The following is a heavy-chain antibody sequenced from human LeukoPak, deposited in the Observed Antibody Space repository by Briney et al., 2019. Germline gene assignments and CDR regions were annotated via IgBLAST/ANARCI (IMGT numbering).Heavy chain of an antibody. Sequence: ASVKVSCKASGYTFTGYYMHWVRQSPGQGLEWMGWTNPNSGGTNYAQKFQGRVAMTRDTSISTAYMELSRLRSDDTAVYYCARGSNDILTGSITQRGAFDIWGQGTMVTVSS. D-gene: IGHD3-9*01. CDR1: GYTFTGYY. V-gene: IGHV1-2*02. CDR3: ARGSNDILTGSITQRGAFDI. CDR2: TNPNSGGT. J-gene: IGHJ3*02.